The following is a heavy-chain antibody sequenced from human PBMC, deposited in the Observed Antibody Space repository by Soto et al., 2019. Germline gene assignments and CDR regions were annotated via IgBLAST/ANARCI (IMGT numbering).Heavy chain of an antibody. V-gene: IGHV3-48*02. J-gene: IGHJ6*02. CDR1: GFTFGTYS. CDR2: ISYDSDTI. CDR3: ARLYYDYV. Sequence: GGSLRLSCAGSGFTFGTYSMNWVRQAAGRGLEWIAYISYDSDTIQYADSVKGRFTISRDNAKNSLYLQMNSLRDEDTAVYYCARLYYDYVWGQGTTVTVSS. D-gene: IGHD3-3*01.